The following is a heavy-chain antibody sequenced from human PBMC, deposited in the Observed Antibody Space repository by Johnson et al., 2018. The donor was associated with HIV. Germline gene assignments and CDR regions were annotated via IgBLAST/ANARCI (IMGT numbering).Heavy chain of an antibody. CDR2: IWYDGSNK. CDR1: GFTFSSYA. D-gene: IGHD3-22*01. Sequence: QVQLVESGGDVVQPGRSLRLSCAASGFTFSSYAMHWVRQAPGKGLEWVAFIWYDGSNKYYADSVKGRFTISRDNSKNTVYLQMSSLRAEDTAVYYCARGLGSYSSGYPMLDAFDIWGQGTMVTVSS. V-gene: IGHV3-33*08. CDR3: ARGLGSYSSGYPMLDAFDI. J-gene: IGHJ3*02.